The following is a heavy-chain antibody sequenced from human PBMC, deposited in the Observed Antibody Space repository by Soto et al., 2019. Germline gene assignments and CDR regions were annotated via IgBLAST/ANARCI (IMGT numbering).Heavy chain of an antibody. CDR1: GGSISSSSYY. J-gene: IGHJ5*02. CDR2: IYYSGST. Sequence: PSETLSLTCTVSGGSISSSSYYWGWIRQPPGKGLEWIGSIYYSGSTYYNPSLKSRVTISVDTSKNQFSLKLSSVTAADTAVYYCARLTGVTIFGEVINNWFDPWGQGTLVT. CDR3: ARLTGVTIFGEVINNWFDP. V-gene: IGHV4-39*01. D-gene: IGHD3-3*01.